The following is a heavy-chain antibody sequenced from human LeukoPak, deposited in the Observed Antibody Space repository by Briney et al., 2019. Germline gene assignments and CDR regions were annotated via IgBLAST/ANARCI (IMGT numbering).Heavy chain of an antibody. J-gene: IGHJ4*02. CDR2: IYTSGST. D-gene: IGHD4-17*01. Sequence: SETLSPTCTVSGGSISSYYWSWIGQPAGKGLEWIGRIYTSGSTNYNPSLKSRVTMSVDTSKNQFSLKLSSVTAADTAVYYCARHHDYGDYHLDYWGQGTLVTVSS. CDR1: GGSISSYY. CDR3: ARHHDYGDYHLDY. V-gene: IGHV4-4*07.